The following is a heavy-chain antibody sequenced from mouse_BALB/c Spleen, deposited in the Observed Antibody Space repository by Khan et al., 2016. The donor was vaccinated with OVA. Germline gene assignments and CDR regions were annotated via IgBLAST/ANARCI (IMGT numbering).Heavy chain of an antibody. Sequence: EVQLQESGPGLVKPSQSLSLTCSVTGYSITSGYYWNWIRQFPGNKLEWLGYIDYDGNINYSPSLKNRISITRDTSKNQFFLNLNYVPTEDTAAYDCARIGHFYDGTSSYAVDYWGQGTSVTVSS. CDR3: ARIGHFYDGTSSYAVDY. V-gene: IGHV3-6*02. CDR2: IDYDGNI. D-gene: IGHD2-12*01. J-gene: IGHJ4*01. CDR1: GYSITSGYY.